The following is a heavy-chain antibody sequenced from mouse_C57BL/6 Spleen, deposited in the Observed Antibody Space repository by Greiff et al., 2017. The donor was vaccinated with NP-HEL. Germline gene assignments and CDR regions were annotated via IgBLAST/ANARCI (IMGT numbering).Heavy chain of an antibody. CDR2: INPSNGGT. CDR3: AIHYSNSFYYAMDF. J-gene: IGHJ4*01. D-gene: IGHD2-5*01. CDR1: GYTFTSYW. V-gene: IGHV1-53*01. Sequence: QVQLQQPGTELVKPGASVKLSCKASGYTFTSYWMHWVKQRPGQGLEWIGNINPSNGGTNYNEKFKSKATLTVDKSSSQAYMQLSSLTSEDSAVYYRAIHYSNSFYYAMDFWGQGTSVTVSS.